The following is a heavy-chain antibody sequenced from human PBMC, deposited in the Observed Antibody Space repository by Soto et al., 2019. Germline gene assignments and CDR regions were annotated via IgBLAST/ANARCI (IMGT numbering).Heavy chain of an antibody. V-gene: IGHV3-73*02. D-gene: IGHD4-4*01. Sequence: EVQLVESGGGLVQPGGSLKLSCAASGFSFSDSAIHWVRQAAGKGLEWVGRTRSKAHSYATAFAASVKGRFTISRDDSKNTVYLQMNSLKTEDTAVYYCTRHTVDYCGQGTLVTVSS. CDR3: TRHTVDY. CDR2: TRSKAHSYAT. J-gene: IGHJ4*02. CDR1: GFSFSDSA.